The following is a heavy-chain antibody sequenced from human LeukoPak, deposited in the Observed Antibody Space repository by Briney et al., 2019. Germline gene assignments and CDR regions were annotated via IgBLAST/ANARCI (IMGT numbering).Heavy chain of an antibody. V-gene: IGHV3-30*02. CDR2: IRYDGSNK. J-gene: IGHJ4*02. Sequence: GGSLRLSCAASGFTFSSYGMHRVRQAPGKGLEWVAFIRYDGSNKYYADPVMGRFTISRDNSKNTLYLQMNSLRAEDTAVYYCATTPYGSGSQVNDYWGQGTLVTVSS. CDR1: GFTFSSYG. D-gene: IGHD3-10*01. CDR3: ATTPYGSGSQVNDY.